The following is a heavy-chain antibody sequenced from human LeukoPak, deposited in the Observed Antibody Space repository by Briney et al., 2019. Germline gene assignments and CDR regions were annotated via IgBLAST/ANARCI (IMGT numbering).Heavy chain of an antibody. CDR2: ISYDGSNK. V-gene: IGHV3-30*03. CDR1: GFTFSSYG. Sequence: PGRSLRLSCAASGFTFSSYGMHWVRQAPGKGLEWVAVISYDGSNKYYADSVKGRFTISRDNSKNTLYLQMNSLRAEDTAVYYCARAEDSSSSPDYWGQGTLVTVSS. CDR3: ARAEDSSSSPDY. J-gene: IGHJ4*02. D-gene: IGHD6-6*01.